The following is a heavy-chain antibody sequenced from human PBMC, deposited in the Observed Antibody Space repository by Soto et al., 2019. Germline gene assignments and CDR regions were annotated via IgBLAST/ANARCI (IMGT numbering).Heavy chain of an antibody. Sequence: PSETLSLTCTVSGGSISSGDYYWTWIRQPPGKGLEWIGYIYFTGSTYYNPSLKSRVTISLDTSKNQFSLNLSSVTAADTAVYYCARETVTMILGSYWYFDLWGRGTLVTVSS. D-gene: IGHD4-17*01. CDR2: IYFTGST. V-gene: IGHV4-30-4*01. CDR1: GGSISSGDYY. J-gene: IGHJ2*01. CDR3: ARETVTMILGSYWYFDL.